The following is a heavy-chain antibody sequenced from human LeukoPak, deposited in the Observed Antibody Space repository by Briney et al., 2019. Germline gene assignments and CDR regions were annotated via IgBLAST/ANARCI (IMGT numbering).Heavy chain of an antibody. CDR1: GGSISSSSYY. Sequence: TSETLSLTCTVSGGSISSSSYYWGWIRQPPGKGLEWIGSIYYSGSTYYNPSLKSRVTISVDTSKNQFSLKLSSVTAADTAVYYCARDRLGIAAATGNWGQGTLVTVSS. V-gene: IGHV4-39*02. CDR3: ARDRLGIAAATGN. CDR2: IYYSGST. J-gene: IGHJ4*02. D-gene: IGHD6-13*01.